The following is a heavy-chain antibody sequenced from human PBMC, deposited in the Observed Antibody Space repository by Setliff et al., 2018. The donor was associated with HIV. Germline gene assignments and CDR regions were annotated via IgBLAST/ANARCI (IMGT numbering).Heavy chain of an antibody. Sequence: GESLRLSCVASGFTVSSSDMSWIRQAPGKGLEWVSVIYSGNNTYYADSVKGRFTISRDNSTNTLYLQLNDLRPEDTAVYYCARDPRGTYYDFWTLSYRSYYYYNMDVWGRGTTVTVSS. CDR1: GFTVSSSD. D-gene: IGHD3-3*01. CDR2: IYSGNNT. J-gene: IGHJ6*02. V-gene: IGHV3-53*05. CDR3: ARDPRGTYYDFWTLSYRSYYYYNMDV.